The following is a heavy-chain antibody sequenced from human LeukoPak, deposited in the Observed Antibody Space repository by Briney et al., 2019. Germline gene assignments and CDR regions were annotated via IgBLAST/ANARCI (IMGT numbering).Heavy chain of an antibody. CDR2: ISYDGNNE. CDR3: ARGLWFGDFGSNFDY. V-gene: IGHV3-30-3*01. J-gene: IGHJ4*02. CDR1: GFAFTNYA. Sequence: GGSLRLSCEGFGFAFTNYAMHWVRQAPGKGLEWVALISYDGNNEKYADSVKGRFSISRDNSKSSMYMQMDSLRVEDTAVYYCARGLWFGDFGSNFDYWGQGSLVAVSS. D-gene: IGHD3-10*01.